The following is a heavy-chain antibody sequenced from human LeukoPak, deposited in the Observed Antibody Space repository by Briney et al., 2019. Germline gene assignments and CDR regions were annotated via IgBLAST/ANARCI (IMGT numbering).Heavy chain of an antibody. Sequence: SETLSLTCTVSGYSISSGYYWGWIRQPPGKGLEWIGYIYYSGSTYYNPSLKSRVTISVDTSKNQFSLKLSSVTAADTAVYYCAGGSDTDCFDYWGQGTLVTVSS. CDR2: IYYSGST. CDR3: AGGSDTDCFDY. J-gene: IGHJ4*02. V-gene: IGHV4-38-2*02. D-gene: IGHD3/OR15-3a*01. CDR1: GYSISSGYY.